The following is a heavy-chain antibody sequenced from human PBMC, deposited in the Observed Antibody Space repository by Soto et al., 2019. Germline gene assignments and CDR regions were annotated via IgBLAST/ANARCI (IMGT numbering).Heavy chain of an antibody. CDR1: GFNFGVFG. V-gene: IGHV3-30*03. Sequence: QVRLVESGGGVVQPGRSLRLSCAASGFNFGVFGMHWVRQAPGKGLAWLSVLSYEGSEEYYADSVRGRFTISSDNSKNTLFLQMDSLRVDDTGVYYCALTRRSSLLEVAGPGFEYWGQGTLVTVS. J-gene: IGHJ4*02. CDR3: ALTRRSSLLEVAGPGFEY. D-gene: IGHD6-19*01. CDR2: LSYEGSEE.